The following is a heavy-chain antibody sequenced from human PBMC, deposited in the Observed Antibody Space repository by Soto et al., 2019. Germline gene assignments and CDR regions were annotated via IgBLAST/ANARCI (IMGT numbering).Heavy chain of an antibody. CDR2: IICSGGST. CDR3: AKEFRPNWNDRLRFDP. Sequence: PGGSLRLSCAASGFTFSSYAMSWVRQAPGKWLEWVSAIICSGGSTYYADSVKGRFTISRDNSKNTLYLQMNSLRAEDTAVYYCAKEFRPNWNDRLRFDPWGQGALVTVSS. J-gene: IGHJ5*02. CDR1: GFTFSSYA. D-gene: IGHD1-1*01. V-gene: IGHV3-23*01.